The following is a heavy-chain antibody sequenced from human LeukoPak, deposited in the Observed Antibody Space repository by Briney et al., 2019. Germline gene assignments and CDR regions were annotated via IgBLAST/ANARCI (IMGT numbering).Heavy chain of an antibody. Sequence: ASVKVSCKASGYIFTRYGISWVRQAPGQGLEWMGWISAHYGNTNYAQKFQERVTMTTDTSTNTAYMELRSLRPDDTAVYYCARDFFHGHCSGLSCFLLDYWGQGSLVTVSS. CDR1: GYIFTRYG. J-gene: IGHJ4*02. CDR2: ISAHYGNT. CDR3: ARDFFHGHCSGLSCFLLDY. D-gene: IGHD2-15*01. V-gene: IGHV1-18*04.